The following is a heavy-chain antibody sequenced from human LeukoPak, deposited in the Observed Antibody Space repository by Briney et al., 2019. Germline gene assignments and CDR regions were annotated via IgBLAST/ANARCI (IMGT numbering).Heavy chain of an antibody. J-gene: IGHJ6*03. V-gene: IGHV3-43*02. CDR3: AKDAGGSGSYYSVGYYYYMDV. CDR2: ISGDGGST. Sequence: GGSLRLSCAASGFTFDDYAMHWVRQAPGKGLEWVSLISGDGGSTYYADSVKGRFTTSRDNSKNSLYLQMNSLRTEDTALYYCAKDAGGSGSYYSVGYYYYMDVWGKGTTVTVSS. CDR1: GFTFDDYA. D-gene: IGHD3-10*01.